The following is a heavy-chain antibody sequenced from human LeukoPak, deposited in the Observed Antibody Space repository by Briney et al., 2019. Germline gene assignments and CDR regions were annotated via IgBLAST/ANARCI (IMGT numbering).Heavy chain of an antibody. V-gene: IGHV5-51*01. CDR3: ARRNDSSWKGFDY. Sequence: GESLKISCKVSGYTLTNNWIGWVRQVPGKGLEWMGLIYPGDSDTRYSPSFQGQVTMSVDKSISTAYLQWSSLKASDTAIYYCARRNDSSWKGFDYWGQGTLVTASS. CDR1: GYTLTNNW. D-gene: IGHD6-13*01. CDR2: IYPGDSDT. J-gene: IGHJ4*02.